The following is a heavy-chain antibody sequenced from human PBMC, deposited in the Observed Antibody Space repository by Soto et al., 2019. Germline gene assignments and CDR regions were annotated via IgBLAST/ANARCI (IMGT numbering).Heavy chain of an antibody. CDR2: ISSSSSYI. CDR3: AGHCSGGSCSDLNAFDI. J-gene: IGHJ3*02. Sequence: EVQLVESGGGLVKPGGSLRLSCAASGFTFSSYNMNWVRQAPGKGLEWVSSISSSSSYIYYADSVKGRFTISRDTAKNSLYLQMNSLRADDTAVYYCAGHCSGGSCSDLNAFDIWGRGTMVTVSS. D-gene: IGHD2-15*01. CDR1: GFTFSSYN. V-gene: IGHV3-21*01.